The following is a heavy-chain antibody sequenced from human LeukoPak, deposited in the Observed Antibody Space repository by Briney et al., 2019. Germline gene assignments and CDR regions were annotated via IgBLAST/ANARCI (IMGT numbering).Heavy chain of an antibody. CDR2: IYTSGST. D-gene: IGHD3-10*01. Sequence: PSETLSLTCTVSGGSISSYYWSWIRQPAGKGLEWIGRIYTSGSTNYNPSLKSRVTMSVDTSKNQFSLKLSSVTAADTAVYYCARSPRAGVTPWFFDYWGQGTLVAVSS. CDR1: GGSISSYY. CDR3: ARSPRAGVTPWFFDY. V-gene: IGHV4-4*07. J-gene: IGHJ4*02.